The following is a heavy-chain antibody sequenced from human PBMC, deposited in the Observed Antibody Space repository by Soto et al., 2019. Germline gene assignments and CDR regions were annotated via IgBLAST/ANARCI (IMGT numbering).Heavy chain of an antibody. V-gene: IGHV4-59*01. CDR1: GGSISSYY. J-gene: IGHJ4*02. D-gene: IGHD2-15*01. Sequence: QVQLQESCPGLVKPSETLSLTCTGSGGSISSYYWSWIRQPPGKGLEWIGYIYYSGSTNYSPSLKSRVTISVDTSKNQFSLKLSSVTAADTAVYYCARARCSGGSCPFDYWGQGTLVTVSS. CDR3: ARARCSGGSCPFDY. CDR2: IYYSGST.